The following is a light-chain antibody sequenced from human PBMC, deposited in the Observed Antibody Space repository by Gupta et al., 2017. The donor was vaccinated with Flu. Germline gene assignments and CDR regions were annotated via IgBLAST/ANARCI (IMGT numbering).Light chain of an antibody. J-gene: IGKJ1*01. CDR3: QQYNNSRT. CDR1: QNISSN. V-gene: IGKV3-15*01. CDR2: GAS. Sequence: VMTQSQATLSVSPGERATVSFIASQNISSNFAWYQQKPCQAPRLIIDGASSRAPGIQARFSGSGSGKEFPLTISSLQSEDFAVSYCQQYNNSRTFGQGTTVEIK.